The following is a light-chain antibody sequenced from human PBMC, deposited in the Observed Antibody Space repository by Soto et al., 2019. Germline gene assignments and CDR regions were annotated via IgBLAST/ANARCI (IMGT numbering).Light chain of an antibody. V-gene: IGKV3-20*01. CDR1: QSVSSTY. CDR3: QQYGRSPGLFT. CDR2: DAS. Sequence: EIVLTQSPGTLSLSPGERATLSCGASQSVSSTYVAWYQQKPGQAPRLLIYDASNRATGIPDRFSDSGSETDFTLTISRLEPEDFAVYYCQQYGRSPGLFTFGPGTKVDIK. J-gene: IGKJ3*01.